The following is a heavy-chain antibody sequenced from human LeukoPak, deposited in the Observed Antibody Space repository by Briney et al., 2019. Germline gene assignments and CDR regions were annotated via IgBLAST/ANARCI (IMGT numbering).Heavy chain of an antibody. V-gene: IGHV3-21*06. Sequence: PGGSLGLSCAASGFPFTLYNMNWVRQAPGKGLEWVSSITSGSSYTYYSDSVKGRFTTSRDNAGNSLYLQMNSLAAEDTAVYYCARDRGIAVSGAYLWYFDLWGRGTLVTVSS. CDR3: ARDRGIAVSGAYLWYFDL. J-gene: IGHJ2*01. CDR2: ITSGSSYT. D-gene: IGHD6-19*01. CDR1: GFPFTLYN.